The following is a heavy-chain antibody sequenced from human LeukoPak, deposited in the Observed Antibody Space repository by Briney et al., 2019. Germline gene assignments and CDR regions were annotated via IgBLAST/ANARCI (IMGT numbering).Heavy chain of an antibody. J-gene: IGHJ4*02. CDR3: ARPTHRLTVTTAIDY. Sequence: ASVKVSCKPSGYTFTGFYIHWVRQAPGQGLQWMGWINPKNGATKYSQNFRGRVTMTRDTSIDTAYMELSSLTSDDTAIYYCARPTHRLTVTTAIDYWGQRTLVTVSS. CDR2: INPKNGAT. D-gene: IGHD4-17*01. V-gene: IGHV1-2*02. CDR1: GYTFTGFY.